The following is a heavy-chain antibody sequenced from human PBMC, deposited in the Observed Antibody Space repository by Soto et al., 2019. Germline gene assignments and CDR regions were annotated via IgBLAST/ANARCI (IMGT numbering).Heavy chain of an antibody. CDR2: TYPGDSAT. D-gene: IGHD4-4*01. CDR1: GFAFIKYL. CDR3: AANNSNDTDKLWTY. V-gene: IGHV5-51*01. J-gene: IGHJ4*02. Sequence: PGESLKISCKTSGFAFIKYLVFWVRQMPGKGFEWMGITYPGDSATKYSPSFQGHVTISSDKSTNTAYLQWSSLRASDTAIYFCAANNSNDTDKLWTYWGQGTLVT.